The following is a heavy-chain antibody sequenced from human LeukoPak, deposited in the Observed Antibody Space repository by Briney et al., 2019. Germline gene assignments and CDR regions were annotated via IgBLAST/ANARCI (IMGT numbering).Heavy chain of an antibody. V-gene: IGHV3-30*18. CDR2: TSHDGVNT. J-gene: IGHJ4*02. CDR3: AKDRGRTWVQVAN. D-gene: IGHD2-15*01. CDR1: GFSFSSWG. Sequence: GGSLRLSCAASGFSFSSWGIHWVRQAPGKGLEWVALTSHDGVNTYYADSVKGRFTISRDDSKNTLYLQMNSLRVEDTAVYYCAKDRGRTWVQVANWGQGTLVTVSS.